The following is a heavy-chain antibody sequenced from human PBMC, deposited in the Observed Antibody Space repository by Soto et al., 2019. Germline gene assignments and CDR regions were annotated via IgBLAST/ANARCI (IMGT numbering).Heavy chain of an antibody. J-gene: IGHJ6*02. D-gene: IGHD6-6*01. CDR1: GFTFSSYG. CDR2: IWYDGSNK. Sequence: QVQLVESGGGVVQPGRSLRLSCAASGFTFSSYGMHWVRQAPGKGLEWVAVIWYDGSNKYYADSVKGRFTISRDNSKNTLYLQMNSLRAEDTAVYYCARGGGEKGSSRPRYYYYYGMDVWGQGTTVTVSS. V-gene: IGHV3-33*01. CDR3: ARGGGEKGSSRPRYYYYYGMDV.